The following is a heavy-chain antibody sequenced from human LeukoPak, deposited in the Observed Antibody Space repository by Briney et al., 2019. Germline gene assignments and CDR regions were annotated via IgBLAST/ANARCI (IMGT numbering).Heavy chain of an antibody. J-gene: IGHJ4*02. CDR3: ARDQNYYDSSGYYGIDC. CDR1: GYTFTGYY. Sequence: VASVKVSCKASGYTFTGYYIHWVRQAPGQGREWMGWINPNSGGTNYAQKFQDRVTMTRDTSISTAYRELSRPRSEDTAVYYCARDQNYYDSSGYYGIDCWGQGTLVTVSS. D-gene: IGHD3-22*01. CDR2: INPNSGGT. V-gene: IGHV1-2*02.